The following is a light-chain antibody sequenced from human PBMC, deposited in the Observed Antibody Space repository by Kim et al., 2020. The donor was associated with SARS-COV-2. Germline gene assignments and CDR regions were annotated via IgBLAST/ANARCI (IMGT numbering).Light chain of an antibody. CDR1: SSNMGNHY. CDR2: RDN. V-gene: IGLV1-47*01. CDR3: AAWDDNLSGL. J-gene: IGLJ3*02. Sequence: PGQVVTSSCSGSSSNMGNHYVYWYQQVPGTAPKLLIYRDNQRPSGVPDRFSGSKSGTSASLAISGLRSEDEADYYCAAWDDNLSGLFGGGTQLTVL.